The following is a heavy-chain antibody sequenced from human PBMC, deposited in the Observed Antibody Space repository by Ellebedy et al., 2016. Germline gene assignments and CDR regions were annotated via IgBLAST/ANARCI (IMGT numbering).Heavy chain of an antibody. CDR3: ARDPSVGQWLTFDY. CDR2: ISYDGSNK. CDR1: GFTFSSYA. J-gene: IGHJ4*02. D-gene: IGHD6-19*01. Sequence: GESLKISCAASGFTFSSYAMHWVRQAPGKGLEWVAVISYDGSNKYYADSVKGRFTISRDNSKNTLYLQMNSLRAEDTAVYYCARDPSVGQWLTFDYWGQGTLVTVSS. V-gene: IGHV3-30-3*01.